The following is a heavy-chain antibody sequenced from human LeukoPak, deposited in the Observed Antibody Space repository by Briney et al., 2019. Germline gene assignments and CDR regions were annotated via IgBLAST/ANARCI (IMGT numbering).Heavy chain of an antibody. CDR2: ISTTSNYI. CDR3: ARAGVCSTTSCDGGIDY. J-gene: IGHJ4*02. V-gene: IGHV3-21*06. Sequence: GGSLRLSCTASGFTFSSYNMKWVRQAPGKGLEWDSFISTTSNYIYYADSVKVRFTISRDNDKNSLYLQMNSLRGEDAALYYCARAGVCSTTSCDGGIDYWGQGTLVTVSS. D-gene: IGHD2-2*01. CDR1: GFTFSSYN.